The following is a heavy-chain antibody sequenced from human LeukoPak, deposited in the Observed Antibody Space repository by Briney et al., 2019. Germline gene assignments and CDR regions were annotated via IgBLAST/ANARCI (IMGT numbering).Heavy chain of an antibody. D-gene: IGHD3-22*01. J-gene: IGHJ5*02. CDR1: GYTFTSYD. Sequence: ASVKVSCKASGYTFTSYDINWVRQATGQGLEWMGWMNPNSGNTGYAQKFQGRVTMTRNTSISTAYMELSSLRSEDTAVYYCARDPQDNYYDSSGYYPNWFDPWGQGTLVTVSS. V-gene: IGHV1-8*01. CDR3: ARDPQDNYYDSSGYYPNWFDP. CDR2: MNPNSGNT.